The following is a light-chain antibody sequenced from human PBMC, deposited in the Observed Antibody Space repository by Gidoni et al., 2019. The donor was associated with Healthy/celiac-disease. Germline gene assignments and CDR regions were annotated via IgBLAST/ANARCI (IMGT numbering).Light chain of an antibody. CDR2: DVS. V-gene: IGLV2-14*01. Sequence: QSALPPPASVSGSPGQSITISCTGTSSDVGGYNYVPWYQQHPGKAPKLMIYDVSNRPSGVSNRFSGSKSGNTASLTISGLQAEDEADYYCSSYTSSSTVVFGGGTKLTVL. J-gene: IGLJ2*01. CDR1: SSDVGGYNY. CDR3: SSYTSSSTVV.